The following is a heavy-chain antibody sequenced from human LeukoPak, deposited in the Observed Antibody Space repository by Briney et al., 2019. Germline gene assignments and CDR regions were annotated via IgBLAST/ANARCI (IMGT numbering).Heavy chain of an antibody. D-gene: IGHD3-10*01. CDR1: GGTFSSYA. V-gene: IGHV1-69*04. CDR3: ATGLGSGELDYYYGMDV. J-gene: IGHJ6*02. Sequence: GASVKVSCKASGGTFSSYAISWVRQAPGQGLEWMGRIIPILGIANYAQKFQGRVTITADKSTSTAYMELSSLRSEDTAVYYCATGLGSGELDYYYGMDVWGQGTTVTVSS. CDR2: IIPILGIA.